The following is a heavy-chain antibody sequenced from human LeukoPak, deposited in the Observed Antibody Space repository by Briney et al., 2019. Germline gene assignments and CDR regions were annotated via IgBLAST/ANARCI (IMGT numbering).Heavy chain of an antibody. J-gene: IGHJ5*02. D-gene: IGHD2-15*01. CDR2: IRNKANGGTT. Sequence: GGSLRLSCAASGFTFSDYYMSWVSQAPGKGLEWVGIIRNKANGGTTEKTTSVKGRSTISRDDSKSITYLQMNSLRAEDTAVYYCARGADGVSSNSRGWFDPWGQGTLVTVS. CDR1: GFTFSDYY. V-gene: IGHV3-71*03. CDR3: ARGADGVSSNSRGWFDP.